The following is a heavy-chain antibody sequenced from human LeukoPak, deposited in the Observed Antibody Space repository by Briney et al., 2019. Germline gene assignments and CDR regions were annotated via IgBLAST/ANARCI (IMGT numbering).Heavy chain of an antibody. D-gene: IGHD6-19*01. J-gene: IGHJ4*02. Sequence: GGSLRLSCAASGFTFSSYAMSWVHHAPGKGLEWVSAISGSGGSSYYADSVKGRFTISRDDSRNTLYLQMNSLRAEDTAVYYCAKDLPVAGPFDYWGQGTLVTVSS. CDR2: ISGSGGSS. CDR1: GFTFSSYA. V-gene: IGHV3-23*01. CDR3: AKDLPVAGPFDY.